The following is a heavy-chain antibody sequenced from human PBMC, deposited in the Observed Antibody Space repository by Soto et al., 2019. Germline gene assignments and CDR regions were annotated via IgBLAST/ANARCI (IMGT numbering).Heavy chain of an antibody. CDR3: ARGGGRGFSHDYYYYGMDV. D-gene: IGHD3-3*01. J-gene: IGHJ6*02. Sequence: QVQLVQSGAEVKKPGSSVKVSCKASGGTFSSYAISWVRQAPGQGLEWMGGIIPIFGTANYAQKFQGRVTITAEEXXSXAXXELSSLRSEDTAVYYCARGGGRGFSHDYYYYGMDVWGQGTTVTVSS. CDR2: IIPIFGTA. CDR1: GGTFSSYA. V-gene: IGHV1-69*12.